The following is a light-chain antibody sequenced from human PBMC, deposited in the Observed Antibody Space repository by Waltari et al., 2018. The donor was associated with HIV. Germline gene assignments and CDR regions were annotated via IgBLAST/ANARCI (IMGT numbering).Light chain of an antibody. CDR2: RNN. CDR3: SAWDSSLSARV. CDR1: SNNVGNQG. V-gene: IGLV10-54*04. J-gene: IGLJ3*02. Sequence: QAGLTQPPSVSKGLRQTATLTCTGNSNNVGNQGAAWLQQHQGHPPKLLSYRNNNRPEGIPEGFSASRSGNTASLTITGLQPEDEADYYCSAWDSSLSARVFGGGTKLTVL.